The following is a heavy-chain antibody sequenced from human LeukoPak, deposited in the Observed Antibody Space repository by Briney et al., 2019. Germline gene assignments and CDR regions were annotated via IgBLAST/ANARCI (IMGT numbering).Heavy chain of an antibody. D-gene: IGHD3-3*01. CDR3: ARLGAGPTYYDFWSGYSSFYFDY. J-gene: IGHJ4*02. CDR2: IYYSGNT. CDR1: GGSVSSDSYY. V-gene: IGHV4-61*01. Sequence: SETLSLTCTVSGGSVSSDSYYWSWIRQPPGKGLECIGYIYYSGNTNYNPSLKSRVTISVDTSKNQFSLKLSSVTAADTAVYYCARLGAGPTYYDFWSGYSSFYFDYWGQGTLVTVSS.